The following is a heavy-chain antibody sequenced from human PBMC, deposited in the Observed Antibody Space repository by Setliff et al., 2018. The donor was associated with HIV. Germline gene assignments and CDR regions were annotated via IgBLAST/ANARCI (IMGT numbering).Heavy chain of an antibody. CDR2: ITPDSGGT. J-gene: IGHJ4*02. CDR3: AGVSSQFSEWRKDYFEY. V-gene: IGHV1-2*02. D-gene: IGHD3-3*01. CDR1: GYTFNDSF. Sequence: GASVKVSCKASGYTFNDSFIHWVRQAPGQGLEWMGWITPDSGGTNYAQKFQGRVTMTRDTSINTAYMEVTRLTSDDTAVYYCAGVSSQFSEWRKDYFEYWGRGSLVTVSS.